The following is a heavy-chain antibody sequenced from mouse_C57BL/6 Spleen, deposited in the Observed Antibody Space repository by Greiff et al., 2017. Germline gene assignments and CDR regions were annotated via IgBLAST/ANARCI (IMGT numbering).Heavy chain of an antibody. J-gene: IGHJ2*01. CDR3: ASDGDYGSRGGFDY. CDR2: ISDGGSYT. CDR1: GFTFSSYA. V-gene: IGHV5-4*03. Sequence: EVNVVESGGGLVKPGGSLKLSCAASGFTFSSYAMSWVRQTPEKRLEWVATISDGGSYTYYPDNVKGRFTISRDNAKNNLYLQMSHLKSEDTAMYYCASDGDYGSRGGFDYWGQGTTLTVSS. D-gene: IGHD1-1*01.